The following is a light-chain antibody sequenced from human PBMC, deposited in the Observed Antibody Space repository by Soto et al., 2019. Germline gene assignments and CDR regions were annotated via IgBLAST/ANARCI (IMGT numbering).Light chain of an antibody. V-gene: IGKV1-12*01. CDR2: AAS. CDR1: QDINSW. J-gene: IGKJ5*01. CDR3: QQANSFPRT. Sequence: DIPMTQSPSSVSASVGDRVTITCRASQDINSWLAWYQQKPGKAPKLLIYAASSLQSGVPSRFSGSGSGTDFTLTISSLQPEDFATYYCQQANSFPRTFGQGTRLEIK.